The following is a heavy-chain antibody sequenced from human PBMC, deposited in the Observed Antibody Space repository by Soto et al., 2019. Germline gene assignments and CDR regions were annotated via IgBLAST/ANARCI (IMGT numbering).Heavy chain of an antibody. D-gene: IGHD3-10*01. Sequence: QVQLVESGGGVVQPGRSLRLSCAASGFTFSSYGMHWVRQAPGKGLEWVAVIWYDGSNKYYADSVKGRFTISRDNSKNARYLQMNSLRAEDTALYYCVRDPGAYYGSGADYWGQGTLVAVSS. CDR2: IWYDGSNK. CDR3: VRDPGAYYGSGADY. CDR1: GFTFSSYG. V-gene: IGHV3-33*01. J-gene: IGHJ4*02.